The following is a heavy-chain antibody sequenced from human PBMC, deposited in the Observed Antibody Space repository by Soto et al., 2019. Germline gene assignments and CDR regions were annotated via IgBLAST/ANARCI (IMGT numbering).Heavy chain of an antibody. CDR3: VRDLLGSGGHFDY. D-gene: IGHD7-27*01. CDR1: GFIFSSFG. V-gene: IGHV3-33*01. CDR2: IWYDGSNT. J-gene: IGHJ4*02. Sequence: GGSLRLSCAASGFIFSSFGMHWVRQAPGKGLEWVAHIWYDGSNTYYADSVKGRFTISRDNYRNTVYLQMNRLRAEDTAVYHCVRDLLGSGGHFDYWGQGTPVTVSS.